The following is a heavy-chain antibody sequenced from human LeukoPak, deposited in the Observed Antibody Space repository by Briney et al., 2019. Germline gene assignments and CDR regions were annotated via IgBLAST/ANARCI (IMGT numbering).Heavy chain of an antibody. J-gene: IGHJ3*02. CDR2: ISGGSGNT. D-gene: IGHD4-17*01. Sequence: GGSLRLSCVASGFTFSSYAMSWVRPSPGKGLEWVSGISGGSGNTEYADSVKGRFTISRDNSKSTLYLQMNSLRAEDTAVYYCTTIHYGDYGEDSFDIWGQGTMVTVSS. CDR1: GFTFSSYA. CDR3: TTIHYGDYGEDSFDI. V-gene: IGHV3-23*01.